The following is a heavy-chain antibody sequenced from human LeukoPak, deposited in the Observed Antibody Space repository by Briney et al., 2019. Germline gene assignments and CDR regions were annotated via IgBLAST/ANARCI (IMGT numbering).Heavy chain of an antibody. J-gene: IGHJ3*02. D-gene: IGHD3-22*01. V-gene: IGHV3-53*01. CDR3: ARGLFLSGYLDAFDI. CDR1: GFTVSNKY. Sequence: GGSLRLSCAASGFTVSNKYMTWVRQAPGKGLEWVSLIYSDGRTYYADSVKGRCTISRDNSKNTLYLQMNSLRVEDTAEYYCARGLFLSGYLDAFDIWGQGTVVTVSS. CDR2: IYSDGRT.